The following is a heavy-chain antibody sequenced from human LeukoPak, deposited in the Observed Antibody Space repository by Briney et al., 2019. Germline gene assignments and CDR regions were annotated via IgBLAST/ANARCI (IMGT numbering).Heavy chain of an antibody. CDR1: GFTFSSYW. D-gene: IGHD3-22*01. Sequence: GGSLILSCAASGFTFSSYWMHWVRQAPGKGLVWVSRINSDGSSTSYADSVKGRFTISRDNAKNTLYLQMNSLRAEDTAVYYCARDLSYYDSSGYFGYWGQGTLVTVSS. V-gene: IGHV3-74*01. CDR3: ARDLSYYDSSGYFGY. CDR2: INSDGSST. J-gene: IGHJ4*02.